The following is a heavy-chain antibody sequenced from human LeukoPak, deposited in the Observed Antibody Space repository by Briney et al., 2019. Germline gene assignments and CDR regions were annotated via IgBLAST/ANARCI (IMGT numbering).Heavy chain of an antibody. CDR1: GYTSTGFY. D-gene: IGHD4-17*01. CDR2: INPKNGAT. J-gene: IGHJ4*02. Sequence: GASVKVSCKPSGYTSTGFYIHWVRQAPGQGVQWMGGINPKNGATKYSQNFRGRVTMTRDTSIDTAYMELSSLTSDDTAIYYCARPTHRLTVTTAIDYWGLGTLVTVSS. CDR3: ARPTHRLTVTTAIDY. V-gene: IGHV1-2*02.